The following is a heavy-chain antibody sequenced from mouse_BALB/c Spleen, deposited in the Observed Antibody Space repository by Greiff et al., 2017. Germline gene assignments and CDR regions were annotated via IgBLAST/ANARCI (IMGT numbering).Heavy chain of an antibody. CDR2: ISYDGSN. CDR3: AIYYDWYFDV. V-gene: IGHV3-6*02. J-gene: IGHJ1*01. D-gene: IGHD1-1*01. CDR1: GYSITSGYY. Sequence: EVKLMESGPGLVKPSQSLSLTCSVTGYSITSGYYWNWIRQFPGNKLEWMGYISYDGSNNYNPSLKNRISITRDTSKNQFFLKLNSVTTEDTATYYCAIYYDWYFDVWGAGTTVTVSS.